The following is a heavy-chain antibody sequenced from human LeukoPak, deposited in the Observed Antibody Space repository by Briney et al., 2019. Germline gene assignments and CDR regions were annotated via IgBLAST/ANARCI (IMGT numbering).Heavy chain of an antibody. V-gene: IGHV3-23*01. CDR2: ISGSGGST. D-gene: IGHD3-9*01. CDR3: AKAGLRHFDWSEAIDY. J-gene: IGHJ4*02. CDR1: GLTFSGYA. Sequence: GGSLRLSCAASGLTFSGYAMSWVRQAPGKGLEWVSAISGSGGSTYYADSVKGRFTISRDNSKNTLYLQMNSLRAEDTAVYYCAKAGLRHFDWSEAIDYWGQGTLVTVSS.